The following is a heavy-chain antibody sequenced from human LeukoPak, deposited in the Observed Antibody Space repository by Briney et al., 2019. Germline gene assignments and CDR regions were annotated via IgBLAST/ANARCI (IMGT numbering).Heavy chain of an antibody. Sequence: ASVKVSCKASGGTFSSYAISWVRQAPGQGLEWMGGIIPIFGTANYAQKFQGRVTITTDESTSTAYMELSSLRSEDTAVYYCARGSFLSSPGGDAFDIWGQGTMVTVSS. CDR1: GGTFSSYA. J-gene: IGHJ3*02. D-gene: IGHD2-2*01. CDR3: ARGSFLSSPGGDAFDI. CDR2: IIPIFGTA. V-gene: IGHV1-69*05.